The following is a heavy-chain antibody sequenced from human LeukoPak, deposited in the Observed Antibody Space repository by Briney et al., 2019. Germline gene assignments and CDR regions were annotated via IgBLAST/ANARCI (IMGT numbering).Heavy chain of an antibody. D-gene: IGHD6-6*01. CDR1: GGSISSYY. Sequence: SETLSLTCTVSGGSISSYYWSWIRQPPGKGLEWIGYIYYSGSTNYNPSLKSRVTISLDTAKSQFSLRLTSVTAADTAVYYCAGYSGSPRYFDYWGQGTLVTVSS. CDR2: IYYSGST. V-gene: IGHV4-59*12. J-gene: IGHJ4*02. CDR3: AGYSGSPRYFDY.